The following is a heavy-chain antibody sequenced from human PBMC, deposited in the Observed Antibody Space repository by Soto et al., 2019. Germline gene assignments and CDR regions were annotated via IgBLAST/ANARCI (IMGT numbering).Heavy chain of an antibody. D-gene: IGHD2-15*01. CDR3: AREPYCSGGSCYATFDY. CDR1: GGTFGSYA. V-gene: IGHV1-69*13. J-gene: IGHJ4*02. CDR2: IIPIFGTA. Sequence: SVKVSCKASGGTFGSYAISWVRQAPGQGLEWMGGIIPIFGTANYAQKFQGRVTITADESTSTAYMELSSLRSEDTAVYYCAREPYCSGGSCYATFDYWGQGTLVTVSS.